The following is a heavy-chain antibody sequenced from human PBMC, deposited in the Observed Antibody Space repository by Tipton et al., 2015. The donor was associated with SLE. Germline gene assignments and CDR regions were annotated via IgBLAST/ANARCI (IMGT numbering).Heavy chain of an antibody. D-gene: IGHD3-22*01. CDR1: GGSISSTYY. J-gene: IGHJ4*02. Sequence: LRLSCTVSGGSISSTYYWGWIRQPPGKGLEWIGSIYHSGSTYYNPSLKSRVTISVDTSKNQFSLKLSSVTAADTAVYYCARRAGSGYSQRGYYFDYWGQGTLVTVSS. CDR3: ARRAGSGYSQRGYYFDY. V-gene: IGHV4-39*07. CDR2: IYHSGST.